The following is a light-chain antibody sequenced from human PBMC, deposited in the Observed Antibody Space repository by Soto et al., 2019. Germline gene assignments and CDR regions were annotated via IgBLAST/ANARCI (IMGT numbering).Light chain of an antibody. V-gene: IGKV4-1*01. CDR1: QRVLDNSTTTSY. J-gene: IGKJ2*01. Sequence: VLTQSPSALAVSLGERLTVNCRSSQRVLDNSTTTSYLACYQKKPGNPPTLPVHWASVREAGVTDRFSGGGSGTDFTLTIISLQAEDGAVYYCHKYYTTPQTFGQGNQLAIK. CDR3: HKYYTTPQT. CDR2: WAS.